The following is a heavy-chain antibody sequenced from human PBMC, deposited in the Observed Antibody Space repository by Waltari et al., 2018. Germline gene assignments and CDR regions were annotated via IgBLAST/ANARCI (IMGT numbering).Heavy chain of an antibody. CDR3: VRENIAAAGLES. V-gene: IGHV3-74*01. D-gene: IGHD6-13*01. Sequence: VQRVESGGGLVQPGGSLRLSCVASVFIFRPFWMDWVRQAPGKGLVWVSRINSDGSSTTYADSVKGQFTISRDNAKNTLYLHMSSLRAEDTAVYYCVRENIAAAGLESWGQGTLVTVSS. CDR2: INSDGSST. J-gene: IGHJ4*02. CDR1: VFIFRPFW.